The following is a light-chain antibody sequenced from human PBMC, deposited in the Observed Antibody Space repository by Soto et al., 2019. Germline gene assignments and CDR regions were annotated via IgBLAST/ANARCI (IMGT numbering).Light chain of an antibody. V-gene: IGLV2-11*01. CDR3: CSYAGSYTNV. CDR1: SSDVGGYNY. J-gene: IGLJ1*01. CDR2: DVS. Sequence: QSARTQPRSVSGSPGQAGTISCTGTSSDVGGYNYVSWYQQHPGKAPKLMIYDVSQRPSGVPDRFSGSKSGNTASLTISGLQSEDEADYYCCSYAGSYTNVFGTGTKVTVL.